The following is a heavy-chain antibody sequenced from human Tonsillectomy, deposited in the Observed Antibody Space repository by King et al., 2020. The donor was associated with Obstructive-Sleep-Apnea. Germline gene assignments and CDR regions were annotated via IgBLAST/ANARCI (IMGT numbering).Heavy chain of an antibody. J-gene: IGHJ4*02. V-gene: IGHV3-30*04. CDR3: ARDFTMIMFGGVIVD. CDR1: GFTFSSYA. CDR2: ISYDGSNK. Sequence: VQLVESGGGVVQPGRSLRLSCAASGFTFSSYAMHWVRQAPGKGLEWVAVISYDGSNKYYTDSVKGRFSISRDNSKNTLYLQMNSLRPEDTALYYGARDFTMIMFGGVIVDWGQGTLVTVSS. D-gene: IGHD3-16*02.